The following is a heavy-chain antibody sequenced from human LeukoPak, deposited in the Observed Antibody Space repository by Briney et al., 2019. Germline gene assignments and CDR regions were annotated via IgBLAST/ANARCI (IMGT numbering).Heavy chain of an antibody. CDR3: ARGHYDILTGTQTVFDY. CDR1: GGTFSSYA. Sequence: SVKVSCKASGGTFSSYAISWVRQAPGQGLEWMGGIIPIFGTANYAQKFQGRVTITADESTSTAYMELSSLRSEDTAVYYCARGHYDILTGTQTVFDYWGQGTLVTVSS. V-gene: IGHV1-69*13. CDR2: IIPIFGTA. J-gene: IGHJ4*02. D-gene: IGHD3-9*01.